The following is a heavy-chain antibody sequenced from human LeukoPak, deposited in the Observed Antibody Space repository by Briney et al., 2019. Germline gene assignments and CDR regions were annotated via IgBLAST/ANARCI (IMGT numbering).Heavy chain of an antibody. V-gene: IGHV3-30-3*01. Sequence: PGRSLRLSCAASGFTFSSYAMHCVRQTPGKGLEWVAVISYDGSNKYYADSVKGRFTISRDNSKNTLYLQMNSLRAEDTAVYYCARAEFTYFYDSSGYYFGYWGQGTLVTVSS. CDR1: GFTFSSYA. CDR2: ISYDGSNK. J-gene: IGHJ4*02. D-gene: IGHD3-22*01. CDR3: ARAEFTYFYDSSGYYFGY.